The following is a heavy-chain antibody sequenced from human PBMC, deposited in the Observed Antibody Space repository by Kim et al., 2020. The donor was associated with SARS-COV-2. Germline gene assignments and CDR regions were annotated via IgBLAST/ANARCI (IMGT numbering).Heavy chain of an antibody. CDR3: AHRARPLDRGVWPCFDY. J-gene: IGHJ4*02. D-gene: IGHD2-2*03. V-gene: IGHV2-5*02. Sequence: SGPTLVNPTQTLMLTCTFSGFSLSTSGVGVGWFRQPPGKALEWLALIFWDDDKRYSPSLKSRLTITKDTSKSHVVLTMTNIDPVDTATYYCAHRARPLDRGVWPCFDYWGQGTLVTVSS. CDR1: GFSLSTSGVG. CDR2: IFWDDDK.